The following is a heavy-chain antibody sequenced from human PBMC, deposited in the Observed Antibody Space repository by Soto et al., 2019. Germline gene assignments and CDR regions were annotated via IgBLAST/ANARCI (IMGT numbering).Heavy chain of an antibody. CDR2: VTGRSTTT. V-gene: IGHV3-23*01. D-gene: IGHD2-2*01. J-gene: IGHJ3*02. CDR3: AKHLPSKKNQRLCADAFHI. Sequence: EVQLLESGGGLVRPGGSLRLSCSASGFTFSSYAMSWVRQAPGKGLEWVSVVTGRSTTTYYADSVKGRFTIPRDNSKNTLFLQMNSLGAEDTAVYYCAKHLPSKKNQRLCADAFHIWGQGTMLSVSS. CDR1: GFTFSSYA.